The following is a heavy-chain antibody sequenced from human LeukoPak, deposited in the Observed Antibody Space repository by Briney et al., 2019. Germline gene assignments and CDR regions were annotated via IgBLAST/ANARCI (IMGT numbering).Heavy chain of an antibody. D-gene: IGHD5-12*01. Sequence: ASETLSLTCTVSGYSISSGYYWGWIRQPPGKGLEWIGSIYHSGSTYYNPSLKSRVTISVDTSKNQLSLKLSSVTAADTAVYYCARHPYSGYDPLDYWGQGTLVTVSS. V-gene: IGHV4-38-2*02. CDR2: IYHSGST. J-gene: IGHJ4*02. CDR3: ARHPYSGYDPLDY. CDR1: GYSISSGYY.